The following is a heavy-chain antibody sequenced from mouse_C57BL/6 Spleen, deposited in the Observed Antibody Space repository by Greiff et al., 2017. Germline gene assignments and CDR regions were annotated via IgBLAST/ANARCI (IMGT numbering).Heavy chain of an antibody. D-gene: IGHD2-5*01. J-gene: IGHJ1*03. Sequence: QVQLKESGAELVRPGASVTLSCKASGYTFTDYEMHWVKQTPVHGLEWIGAIDPETGGTAYNQKFKGKAILTADKSSSTAYMELRSLTSEDSAVYYCTRKWTYYSNYDWYFEVWGTGTTVTVSS. V-gene: IGHV1-15*01. CDR1: GYTFTDYE. CDR2: IDPETGGT. CDR3: TRKWTYYSNYDWYFEV.